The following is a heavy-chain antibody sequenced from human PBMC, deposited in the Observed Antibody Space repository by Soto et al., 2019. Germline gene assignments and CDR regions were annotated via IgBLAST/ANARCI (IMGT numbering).Heavy chain of an antibody. J-gene: IGHJ4*02. Sequence: PSETLSLTCTVSGGSISSGDYYWSWIRQPPGKGLEWIGYIYYSGSTYYNPSLKSRVTISVDTSKNQFSLKLSSVTAADTAVYYCASVRWGLLVPAAVFDYWGQGTLVTVSS. CDR1: GGSISSGDYY. D-gene: IGHD2-2*01. CDR2: IYYSGST. V-gene: IGHV4-30-4*01. CDR3: ASVRWGLLVPAAVFDY.